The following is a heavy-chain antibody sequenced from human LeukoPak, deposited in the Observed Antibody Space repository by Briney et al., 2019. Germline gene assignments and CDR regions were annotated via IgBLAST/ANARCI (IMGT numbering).Heavy chain of an antibody. Sequence: GGSLRLSCAASGFTFSGYWMHWVRHAPGKGLAWVSVIRSDGSITTYADSVKGRFTISRDTAKNTLYLQMNSLRAEDTAVYYCARDGRSGNLYKWGQGTLVSVSS. CDR2: IRSDGSIT. D-gene: IGHD3-16*01. V-gene: IGHV3-74*01. J-gene: IGHJ4*02. CDR1: GFTFSGYW. CDR3: ARDGRSGNLYK.